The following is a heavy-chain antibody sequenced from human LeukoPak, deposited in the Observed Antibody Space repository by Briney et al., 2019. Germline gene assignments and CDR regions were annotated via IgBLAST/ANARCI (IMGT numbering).Heavy chain of an antibody. J-gene: IGHJ4*02. V-gene: IGHV3-30-3*01. CDR1: GFAFSSYA. CDR2: ISYDGSNK. Sequence: GGSLRLSCAASGFAFSSYAMHWVRQAPGKGLEWVAVISYDGSNKYYADSVKGRFTISRDNSKNTLYLQMNSLRAEDTAVYYCAREVWGPEYWGQGTLVTVSS. D-gene: IGHD1-14*01. CDR3: AREVWGPEY.